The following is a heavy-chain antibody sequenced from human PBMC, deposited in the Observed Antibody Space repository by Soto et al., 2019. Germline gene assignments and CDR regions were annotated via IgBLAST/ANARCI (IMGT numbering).Heavy chain of an antibody. V-gene: IGHV3-30*18. CDR1: GFTFSSYG. Sequence: QVQLVESGGGVVQPGRSLRLSCAASGFTFSSYGMHWVRQAPGKGLEWVAVISYDGSNKYYADSVKGRFTISRDNSKNTLYLQMNSLRAEDTAVYYCAKGKMATIPPFVYWGQGTLVTVSS. CDR3: AKGKMATIPPFVY. J-gene: IGHJ4*02. D-gene: IGHD5-12*01. CDR2: ISYDGSNK.